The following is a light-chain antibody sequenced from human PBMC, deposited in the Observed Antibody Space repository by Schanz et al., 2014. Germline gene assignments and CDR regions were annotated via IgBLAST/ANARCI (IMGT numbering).Light chain of an antibody. CDR3: QQYNSYSTWT. CDR1: QSISSW. J-gene: IGKJ1*01. CDR2: DAS. Sequence: DIQMTQSPSTLSASVGDRVTLTCRASQSISSWLAWYQQKPGKAPKLLIYDASSLESGVPSRFSGSGSGTEFTLTISSLQPDDFATYYCQQYNSYSTWTFGQGTKVEIK. V-gene: IGKV1-5*01.